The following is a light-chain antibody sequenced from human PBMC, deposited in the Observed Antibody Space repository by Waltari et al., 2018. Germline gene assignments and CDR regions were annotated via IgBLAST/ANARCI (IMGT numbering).Light chain of an antibody. J-gene: IGLJ2*01. Sequence: QSALTQPASVSGSPGQSITISCTGTSRDVGGDNDVSWYQQHPGKAPKLMIYDVSKRPSGVSNRFSGSKSGNTASLTISGLQAEDEADYYCSSYTSSSTLVFGGGTKLTVL. CDR3: SSYTSSSTLV. CDR1: SRDVGGDND. CDR2: DVS. V-gene: IGLV2-14*01.